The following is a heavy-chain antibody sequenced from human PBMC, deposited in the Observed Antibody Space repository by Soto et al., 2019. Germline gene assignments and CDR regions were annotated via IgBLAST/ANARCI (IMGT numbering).Heavy chain of an antibody. CDR3: ARSNTITAGGFLDN. D-gene: IGHD1-1*01. CDR1: GGSISSSNW. Sequence: SETLSLTCAVSGGSISSSNWWTWVRQPPGKGLEWIGEIHHTGNINYTPSLKSRVTISVDRSKSQFSLQLNSLTAADTAVYYCARSNTITAGGFLDNWGQGALVTVSS. CDR2: IHHTGNI. V-gene: IGHV4-4*02. J-gene: IGHJ4*02.